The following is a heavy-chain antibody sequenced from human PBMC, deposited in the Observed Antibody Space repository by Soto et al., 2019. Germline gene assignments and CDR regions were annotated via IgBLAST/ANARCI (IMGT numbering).Heavy chain of an antibody. Sequence: QVQLQQWGAGLLKPSETLSLTCAVYGGSFSGYYWSWICQPPGKGLEWIGEINHSGSTNYNPSLKSRVTISVDTSKNQFSLKLSSVTAADTAVYYCARGPMVRGVTTRYYFDYWGQGTLVTVSS. J-gene: IGHJ4*02. CDR1: GGSFSGYY. CDR2: INHSGST. CDR3: ARGPMVRGVTTRYYFDY. D-gene: IGHD3-10*01. V-gene: IGHV4-34*01.